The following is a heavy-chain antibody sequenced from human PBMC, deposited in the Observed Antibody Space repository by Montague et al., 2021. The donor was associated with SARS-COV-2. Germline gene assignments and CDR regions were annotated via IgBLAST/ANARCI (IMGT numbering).Heavy chain of an antibody. Sequence: SETLSLPCPVSGGSISSSSHYWGWIRQPPGKGLEWIGSIYYSGSTYYNPSLKSRVTISVDTSKNQFSLKLSSVTAADTAVFYCARHSGDYTIFGVVIYYMDVWGKGTTVTVSS. CDR2: IYYSGST. CDR3: ARHSGDYTIFGVVIYYMDV. V-gene: IGHV4-39*01. CDR1: GGSISSSSHY. D-gene: IGHD3-3*01. J-gene: IGHJ6*03.